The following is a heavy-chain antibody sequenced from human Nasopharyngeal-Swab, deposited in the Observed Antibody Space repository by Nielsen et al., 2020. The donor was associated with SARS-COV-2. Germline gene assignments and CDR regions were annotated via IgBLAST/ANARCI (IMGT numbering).Heavy chain of an antibody. V-gene: IGHV1-69*06. J-gene: IGHJ3*02. CDR2: IIPIFGTA. CDR3: ARGDTIFGKGSYDAFDI. Sequence: SVKVSCKASGGTFSSYAISWVRQAPGQGLEWMGGIIPIFGTANYAQKFQGRVTITADKSTSTAYMELSSLRSEDTAVYYCARGDTIFGKGSYDAFDIWGQGTMVTVS. CDR1: GGTFSSYA. D-gene: IGHD3-3*01.